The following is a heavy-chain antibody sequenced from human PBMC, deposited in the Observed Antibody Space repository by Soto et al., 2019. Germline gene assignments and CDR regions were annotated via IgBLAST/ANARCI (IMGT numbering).Heavy chain of an antibody. Sequence: KPSETLSLTCSVSGGSINGNNYYWGWIRQPPGKGLEWIGSINYSGSTHYNPSLKSRLTISVDTSKNQFSLRLTSVTAADTAVYYCARQVATGFGYWGQGILVTVS. CDR1: GGSINGNNYY. CDR3: ARQVATGFGY. J-gene: IGHJ4*02. V-gene: IGHV4-39*01. D-gene: IGHD1-1*01. CDR2: INYSGST.